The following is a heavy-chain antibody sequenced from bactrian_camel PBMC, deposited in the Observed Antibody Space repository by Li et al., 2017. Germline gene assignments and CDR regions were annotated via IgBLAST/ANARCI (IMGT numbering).Heavy chain of an antibody. V-gene: IGHV3S40*01. Sequence: VQLVESGGGLVQPGGSLTLSCAASGFTFSNFYMRWVRQAPGKGLEWVSTFNGGVGRTTYADTVKGRFTISRDNAKNTLTLQMNDLKTEDAAVYYCVADVAGWVSLGIWGQGTQVTVS. CDR3: VADVAGWVSLGI. CDR1: GFTFSNFY. CDR2: FNGGVGRT. J-gene: IGHJ4*01. D-gene: IGHD5*01.